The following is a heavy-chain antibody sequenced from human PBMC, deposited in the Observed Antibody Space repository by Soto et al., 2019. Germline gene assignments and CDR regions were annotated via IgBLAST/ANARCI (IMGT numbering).Heavy chain of an antibody. CDR2: FDPEDEET. Sequence: QVQLVQSGAEVKKPGASVKVSCKVPGYTLSELSMHWVRQAPGKGLEWMGGFDPEDEETIYAQKFQGRVTMTEDTSTDTAYMQLRSLPSEDTATYYCPTVPSTFSSSSPIWGQGTMVTASS. CDR3: PTVPSTFSSSSPI. J-gene: IGHJ3*02. V-gene: IGHV1-24*01. CDR1: GYTLSELS. D-gene: IGHD6-13*01.